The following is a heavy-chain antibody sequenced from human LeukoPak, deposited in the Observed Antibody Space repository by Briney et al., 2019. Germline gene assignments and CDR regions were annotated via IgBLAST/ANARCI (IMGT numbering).Heavy chain of an antibody. V-gene: IGHV3-73*01. J-gene: IGHJ4*02. Sequence: GGSLRLSCAASGFTFSGSAMHWVRQVSGKGLEWVGRIRSKANSYATASAASVKGRFTISRDDSKNTAYLQMNSLKTEDTAVYYCTRHYYYDTSGYYYLDHWGQGTLVTVSS. CDR1: GFTFSGSA. D-gene: IGHD3-22*01. CDR3: TRHYYYDTSGYYYLDH. CDR2: IRSKANSYAT.